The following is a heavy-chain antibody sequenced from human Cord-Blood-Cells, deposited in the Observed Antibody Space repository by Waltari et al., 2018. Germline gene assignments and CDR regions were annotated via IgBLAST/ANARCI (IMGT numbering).Heavy chain of an antibody. CDR3: ARTPQRGMGDAFDI. Sequence: QVTLRESGPALVKPTQTLTLTWTFSGFSLSTSGMCVSWIRQPPGKALEWLALIAWDDDKYYSTSLKTRLTISKDTSKNQVVLTMTNMDPVDTATYYCARTPQRGMGDAFDIWGQGTMVTVSS. CDR2: IAWDDDK. D-gene: IGHD7-27*01. J-gene: IGHJ3*02. CDR1: GFSLSTSGMC. V-gene: IGHV2-70*01.